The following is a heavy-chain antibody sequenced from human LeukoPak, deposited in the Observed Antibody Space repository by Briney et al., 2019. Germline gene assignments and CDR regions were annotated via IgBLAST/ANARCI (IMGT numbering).Heavy chain of an antibody. CDR3: ARGVLYAGSWYFGY. D-gene: IGHD2-15*01. CDR2: ISGSGDST. Sequence: GGSLRLSCAASGFTFSSYAMSWVRQAPGKGLEWVSAISGSGDSTYYGDSVKGRFTISRDNSKNTLYLQMNSLRAEDTAVYYCARGVLYAGSWYFGYWGQGLLVTVSS. CDR1: GFTFSSYA. V-gene: IGHV3-23*01. J-gene: IGHJ4*02.